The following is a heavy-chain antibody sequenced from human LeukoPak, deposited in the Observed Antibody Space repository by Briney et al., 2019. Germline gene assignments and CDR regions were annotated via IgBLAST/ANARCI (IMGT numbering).Heavy chain of an antibody. CDR2: MNPNSGNT. CDR1: GYTFTRYD. V-gene: IGHV1-8*03. J-gene: IGHJ3*02. CDR3: AKSHGVYQLLPHSI. D-gene: IGHD2-2*01. Sequence: ASVKVSCKASGYTFTRYDINWVRQATGQGLEWMGWMNPNSGNTGYAQKFQGRVTITRNTSISTAYMELSSLRSEDTAVYYCAKSHGVYQLLPHSIWGQGTMVTVSS.